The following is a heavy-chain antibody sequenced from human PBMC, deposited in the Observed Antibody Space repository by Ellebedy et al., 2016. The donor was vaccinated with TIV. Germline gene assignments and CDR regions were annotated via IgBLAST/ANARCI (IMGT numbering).Heavy chain of an antibody. CDR3: LGNDYGDY. Sequence: GGSLRLXCAVSGFTFSNAWMSWVRQAPGKGLEWVGRIRKTIDGGLTEYAAPVKGRFTISRDDSQNTLYLQMNSLKTEDTAVYYCLGNDYGDYWGQGNLVTVAS. V-gene: IGHV3-15*01. CDR2: IRKTIDGGLT. CDR1: GFTFSNAW. J-gene: IGHJ4*02. D-gene: IGHD3-16*01.